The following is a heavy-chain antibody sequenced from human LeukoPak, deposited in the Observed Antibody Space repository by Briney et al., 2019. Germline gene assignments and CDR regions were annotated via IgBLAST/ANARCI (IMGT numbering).Heavy chain of an antibody. CDR1: GGSISSHY. J-gene: IGHJ6*03. V-gene: IGHV4-59*11. Sequence: PSETLSLTCTVSGGSISSHYWSWIRQPPGKGLEWIGYIYYSGSANYNPSLKSRVTISVDTSKNQFSLKLSSVTAADTAVYYCARGPYSSSWYNYYYMDVWGKGTTVTVSS. CDR3: ARGPYSSSWYNYYYMDV. D-gene: IGHD6-13*01. CDR2: IYYSGSA.